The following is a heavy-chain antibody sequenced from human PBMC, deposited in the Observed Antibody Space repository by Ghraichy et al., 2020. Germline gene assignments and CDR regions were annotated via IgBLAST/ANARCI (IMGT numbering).Heavy chain of an antibody. V-gene: IGHV4-38-2*02. J-gene: IGHJ3*02. Sequence: SETLSLTCTVSGYSISSGYYWGWIRQPPGKGLEWIGSIYHSGSTYYNPSLKSRVTISVDTSKNQFSLKLSSVTAADTAVYYCARVGVSVATIYRRRGRENAFDIWGQGTMVTVSS. CDR2: IYHSGST. CDR3: ARVGVSVATIYRRRGRENAFDI. D-gene: IGHD5-24*01. CDR1: GYSISSGYY.